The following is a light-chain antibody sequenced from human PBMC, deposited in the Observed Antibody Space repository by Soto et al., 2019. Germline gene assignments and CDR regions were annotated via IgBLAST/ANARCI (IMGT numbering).Light chain of an antibody. CDR1: QSFLGL. Sequence: EIVLTQSPVTLSSSPGERATLSCRASQSFLGLLSWYQQNPGQAPRLLIYDAYNRATGIPPRFSGSGSGTDFTLTISSLEPEESAVYYCQQRHMWPITFGQGTRLEIK. V-gene: IGKV3-11*01. CDR3: QQRHMWPIT. CDR2: DAY. J-gene: IGKJ5*01.